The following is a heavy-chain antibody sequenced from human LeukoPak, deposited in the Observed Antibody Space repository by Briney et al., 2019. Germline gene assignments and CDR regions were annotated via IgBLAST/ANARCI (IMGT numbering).Heavy chain of an antibody. J-gene: IGHJ4*02. V-gene: IGHV1-46*01. CDR2: INPNNGNT. D-gene: IGHD1-26*01. CDR1: GYIFTYHY. CDR3: ARESDSGKYFDF. Sequence: GASVKVSCTASGYIFTYHYIHLVRQAPGQGLEWMGIINPNNGNTDYAQKFQGRVTMTRDTSTSTVYMDLSSLGSEDTAVYYCARESDSGKYFDFWGQGTLVSVSS.